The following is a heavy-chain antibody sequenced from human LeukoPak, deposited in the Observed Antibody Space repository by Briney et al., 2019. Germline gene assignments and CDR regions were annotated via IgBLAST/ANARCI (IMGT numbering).Heavy chain of an antibody. D-gene: IGHD2-15*01. CDR1: GFTFSSYE. Sequence: GGSLRLSCAASGFTFSSYEINWVRQAPGKGLEWISYISSGGSIFYNADSVMGRFTISRDNAMNSLYLQMNSLRAEDTAVYYCAREEAYCSGTSCFRFFDYWGQGTLVSVSS. J-gene: IGHJ4*02. CDR3: AREEAYCSGTSCFRFFDY. V-gene: IGHV3-48*03. CDR2: ISSGGSIF.